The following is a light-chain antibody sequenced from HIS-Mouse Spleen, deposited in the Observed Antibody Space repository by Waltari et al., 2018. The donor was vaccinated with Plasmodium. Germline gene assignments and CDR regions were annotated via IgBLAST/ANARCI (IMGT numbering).Light chain of an antibody. J-gene: IGLJ1*01. CDR2: QDS. V-gene: IGLV3-1*01. CDR1: KLGDKY. CDR3: QAWDNSTDYV. Sequence: SYELTQPPSVSVSPGQTASITCSGDKLGDKYACWYQQKPGQSPVLVIYQDSKRPSGSPERFSGSNSGNTATLTISGTQAMDEADYYCQAWDNSTDYVFGTGTKVTVL.